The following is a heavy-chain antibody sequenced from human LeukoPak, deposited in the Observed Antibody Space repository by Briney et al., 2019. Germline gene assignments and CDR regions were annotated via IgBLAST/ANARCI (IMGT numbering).Heavy chain of an antibody. CDR1: GFTFSSYG. V-gene: IGHV3-33*01. CDR3: ARDPAYYYDSSGYYDN. Sequence: GGSLRLSCAASGFTFSSYGMPWVRQAPGKGLEWVAVIWYDGSNKYYADSVKGRFTISRDNSKNTLYLQMNSLRAEDTAVYYCARDPAYYYDSSGYYDNWGQGTLVTVSS. J-gene: IGHJ4*02. D-gene: IGHD3-22*01. CDR2: IWYDGSNK.